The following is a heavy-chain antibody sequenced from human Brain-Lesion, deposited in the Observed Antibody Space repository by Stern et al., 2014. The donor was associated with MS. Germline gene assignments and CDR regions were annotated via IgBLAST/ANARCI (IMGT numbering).Heavy chain of an antibody. D-gene: IGHD2-2*01. CDR3: ARGRVVPGFQYYATDV. CDR2: IFNSGST. CDR1: GGSISSGGYY. J-gene: IGHJ6*02. Sequence: QVQLVQSGPGLVKPSQTLSLSCTVSGGSISSGGYYWSWLRQPAGKGLEWIGRIFNSGSTSHNPSLKRRVTISIDPSKNQFSLRLNSMTAADTAVYYCARGRVVPGFQYYATDVWGQGTTVIVSS. V-gene: IGHV4-61*02.